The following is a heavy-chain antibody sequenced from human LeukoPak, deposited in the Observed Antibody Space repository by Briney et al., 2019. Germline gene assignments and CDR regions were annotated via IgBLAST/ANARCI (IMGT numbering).Heavy chain of an antibody. V-gene: IGHV7-4-1*02. D-gene: IGHD5-18*01. Sequence: ASVKVSCKASGYTFTSYAMNWVRQAPGQGLEWMGWINTNTGNPTYAQGFTGRSVFSLDTSVSTAYLQISSLKAEDTAVYYCARVGYSYGYAIYYYYYYYMDVWGKGTTVTVSS. J-gene: IGHJ6*03. CDR2: INTNTGNP. CDR1: GYTFTSYA. CDR3: ARVGYSYGYAIYYYYYYYMDV.